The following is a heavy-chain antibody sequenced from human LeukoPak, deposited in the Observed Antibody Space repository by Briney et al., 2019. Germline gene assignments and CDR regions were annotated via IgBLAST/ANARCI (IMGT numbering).Heavy chain of an antibody. CDR1: GGSMSSYY. D-gene: IGHD3-10*01. CDR3: ARHGSGTSLALYP. V-gene: IGHV4-59*08. J-gene: IGHJ5*02. Sequence: SETLSLTCTVSGGSMSSYYWSWIRQSPGKGLEWVGYISYSGTTNYNPSLKSRVTISLGTSKNRFSLNLTSVTAADTAVYSCARHGSGTSLALYPWGQGTLVTVSS. CDR2: ISYSGTT.